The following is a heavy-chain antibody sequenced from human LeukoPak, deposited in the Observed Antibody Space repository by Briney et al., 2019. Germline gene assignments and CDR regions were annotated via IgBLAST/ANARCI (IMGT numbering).Heavy chain of an antibody. Sequence: ASVKVSCKASGYTFTSYGISWVRQAPGQGLEWMGWISAYNGNTNYAQKLQGRVTMTTDTSTSTAYMELRSLRSDDTAVYYCARVAYYYDSSGYYTKDNYYYMDVWGKGTTVTVSS. CDR3: ARVAYYYDSSGYYTKDNYYYMDV. V-gene: IGHV1-18*01. CDR2: ISAYNGNT. J-gene: IGHJ6*03. D-gene: IGHD3-22*01. CDR1: GYTFTSYG.